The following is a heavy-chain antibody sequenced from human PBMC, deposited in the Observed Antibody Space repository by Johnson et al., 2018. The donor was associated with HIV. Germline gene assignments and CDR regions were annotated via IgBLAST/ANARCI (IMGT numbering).Heavy chain of an antibody. V-gene: IGHV3-33*05. CDR2: ISYDGSNA. J-gene: IGHJ3*02. Sequence: QVQLVESGGGVVQPGRSLRLSCAASGFTFSSYTMHWVRQAPGKGLEWVAVISYDGSNAYYADSVKGRFTISRDNSKNTLYLQMNSLRAEDTAVYYCANGRLAAHDAFDIWGQGTMVTVSS. CDR3: ANGRLAAHDAFDI. D-gene: IGHD1-26*01. CDR1: GFTFSSYT.